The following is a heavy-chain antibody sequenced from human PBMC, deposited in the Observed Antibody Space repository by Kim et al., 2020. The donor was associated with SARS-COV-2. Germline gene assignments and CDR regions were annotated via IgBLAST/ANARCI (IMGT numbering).Heavy chain of an antibody. CDR2: IRSKPKNYAT. J-gene: IGHJ4*02. Sequence: GGSLRHSCAASGFIFSGSTMHWVRQASGKGLEWFGRIRSKPKNYATEYTVSVKGRFTVSRDDSKNTAYLQMNGLKTEDTAVYYCATYTDYFFNYWGQGIL. CDR1: GFIFSGST. V-gene: IGHV3-73*01. CDR3: ATYTDYFFNY. D-gene: IGHD4-17*01.